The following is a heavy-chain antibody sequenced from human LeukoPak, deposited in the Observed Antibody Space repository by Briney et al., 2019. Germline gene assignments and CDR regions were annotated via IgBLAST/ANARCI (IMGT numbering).Heavy chain of an antibody. V-gene: IGHV4-38-2*02. CDR3: ARVNYDILTGYYRSYYYYMDV. CDR2: IYHSGST. Sequence: SETLSLTCTVSGYSISSGYYWGWIRQPPGKGLEWIGSIYHSGSTYYNPSLKSRVTISVDTSKNQFSLKLSSVTAADTAVYYCARVNYDILTGYYRSYYYYMDVWGKGTTVTVSS. J-gene: IGHJ6*03. D-gene: IGHD3-9*01. CDR1: GYSISSGYY.